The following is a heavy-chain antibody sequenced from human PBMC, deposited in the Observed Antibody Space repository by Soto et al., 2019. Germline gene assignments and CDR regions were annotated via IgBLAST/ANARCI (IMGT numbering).Heavy chain of an antibody. D-gene: IGHD4-17*01. J-gene: IGHJ4*02. Sequence: EVQLLESGGGLVQPGGSLRLSCAASGFTFSSYTMTWVRQAPGKGLEWVSGISGSGGATYYADSVKGRFTISRDNSKNTVYMQMNRLRAEDTAVYYCARGFSTVTAVGGQGTLVTVSS. V-gene: IGHV3-23*01. CDR3: ARGFSTVTAV. CDR2: ISGSGGAT. CDR1: GFTFSSYT.